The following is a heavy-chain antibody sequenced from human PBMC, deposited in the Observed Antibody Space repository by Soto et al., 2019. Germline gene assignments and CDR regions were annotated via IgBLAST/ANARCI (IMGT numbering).Heavy chain of an antibody. D-gene: IGHD3-3*01. CDR2: VWYDGGNK. V-gene: IGHV3-33*01. J-gene: IGHJ4*02. CDR3: ARNHYDFAPRDHQFDY. CDR1: GFTFSSYG. Sequence: QVQLVESGGGVVQPGRSLRLSCAASGFTFSSYGMHWVRQAPGKGLEWVAVVWYDGGNKYYVDSVKGRFTISRDNSKNTLYLQMNSLRAEDTAVYYCARNHYDFAPRDHQFDYWGQGTLVTVSS.